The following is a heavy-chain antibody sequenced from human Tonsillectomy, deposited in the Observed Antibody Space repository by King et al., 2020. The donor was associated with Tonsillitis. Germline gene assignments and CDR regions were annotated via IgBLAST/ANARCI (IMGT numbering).Heavy chain of an antibody. V-gene: IGHV3-48*02. CDR1: GFTFSSYS. D-gene: IGHD4-17*01. J-gene: IGHJ4*02. CDR3: ASYSGGSVTTYFYYFDY. Sequence: VQLVESGGGLVQPGGSLRLSCAASGFTFSSYSMNWVRQAPGKGLEWVSYISSSSSTIYYADAAKGRFTISRDNAKNSLYLQMNSLRDEDTAVYYCASYSGGSVTTYFYYFDYWGQGTLVTVSS. CDR2: ISSSSSTI.